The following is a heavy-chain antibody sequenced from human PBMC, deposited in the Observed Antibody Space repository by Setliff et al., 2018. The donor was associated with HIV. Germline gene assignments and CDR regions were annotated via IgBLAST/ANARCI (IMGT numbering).Heavy chain of an antibody. CDR3: ARDRSNYVGLDAFDI. J-gene: IGHJ3*02. V-gene: IGHV1-8*03. CDR2: MDPNNGHT. Sequence: GASVKVSCKASGYIFTSYDVNWVRQAPGQGLEWMGWMDPNNGHTTYAQKFQGRVTITADESTSTAYMELSSLRPEDTAVYYCARDRSNYVGLDAFDIWGQGTMVTVSS. D-gene: IGHD4-4*01. CDR1: GYIFTSYD.